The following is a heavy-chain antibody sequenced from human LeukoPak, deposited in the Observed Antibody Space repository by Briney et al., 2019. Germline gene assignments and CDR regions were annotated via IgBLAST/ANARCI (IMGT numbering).Heavy chain of an antibody. D-gene: IGHD1-1*01. CDR1: GGSISSGSYY. CDR2: IYTSGST. V-gene: IGHV4-61*02. J-gene: IGHJ6*02. Sequence: SSQTPSLTCTVSGGSISSGSYYWSWIRQPAGKGLEWIGRIYTSGSTNYNPSLKSRVTISVDTSKNQFSLKLSSVTAADTAVYYCAREADPLKLERPRWGYYGMDVWGQGTTVTVSS. CDR3: AREADPLKLERPRWGYYGMDV.